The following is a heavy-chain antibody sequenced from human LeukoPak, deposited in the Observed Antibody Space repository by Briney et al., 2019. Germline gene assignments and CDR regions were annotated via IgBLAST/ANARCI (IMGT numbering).Heavy chain of an antibody. CDR3: ARDQGSLTRSWYTGY. J-gene: IGHJ4*02. Sequence: GASVKVSCKASGYTFTGYHIHWVRQAPVQGLEWMGRINPYSGDTNFAQKFQGRVTMTRDTSITTAYMDLSSLTPDDTAVYFCARDQGSLTRSWYTGYWGQGTQVTVSS. V-gene: IGHV1-2*06. D-gene: IGHD6-13*01. CDR2: INPYSGDT. CDR1: GYTFTGYH.